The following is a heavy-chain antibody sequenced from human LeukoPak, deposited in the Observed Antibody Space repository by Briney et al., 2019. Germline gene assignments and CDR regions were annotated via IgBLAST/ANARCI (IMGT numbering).Heavy chain of an antibody. Sequence: SETLSLTRAVSGGSISSGGYSWSWIRQPPGKGLEWIGYIYYSGSTYYNPSLKSRVTISVDTSKNQFSLKLSSVTAADTAVYYCASSDSSGYGLDYWGQGTLVTVSS. CDR2: IYYSGST. CDR1: GGSISSGGYS. CDR3: ASSDSSGYGLDY. D-gene: IGHD3-22*01. J-gene: IGHJ4*02. V-gene: IGHV4-30-4*07.